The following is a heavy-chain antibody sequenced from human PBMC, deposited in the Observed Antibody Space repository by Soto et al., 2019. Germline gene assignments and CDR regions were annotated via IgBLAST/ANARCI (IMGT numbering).Heavy chain of an antibody. CDR3: ARERSNYDSSGYYWDIFDY. J-gene: IGHJ4*02. Sequence: QVQLQESGPGLVKPSQTLSLTCTVSGGSISSGGYYWSWIRQHPGKGLEWIGYIYYSGSTNYNPSLKSRVTISVDTSKNQFSLKLSSVTAADTAVYYCARERSNYDSSGYYWDIFDYWGQGTLVTVSS. V-gene: IGHV4-31*03. D-gene: IGHD3-22*01. CDR1: GGSISSGGYY. CDR2: IYYSGST.